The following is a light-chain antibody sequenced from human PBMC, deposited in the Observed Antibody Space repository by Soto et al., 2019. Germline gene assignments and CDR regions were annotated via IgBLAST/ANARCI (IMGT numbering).Light chain of an antibody. Sequence: AIRPPPSPSSLSASTCDRVTITCRASQGISSYLAWYQQKPGKAPKLLIYAASTLQSGVPSRFSGSGSGTDFALTISSLQPEDFATYYCQQGYNIPRTFGQGTKVDIK. CDR3: QQGYNIPRT. CDR1: QGISSY. V-gene: IGKV1-8*01. J-gene: IGKJ1*01. CDR2: AAS.